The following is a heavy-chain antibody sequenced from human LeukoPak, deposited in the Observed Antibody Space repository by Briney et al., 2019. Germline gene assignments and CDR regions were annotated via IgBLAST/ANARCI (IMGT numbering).Heavy chain of an antibody. CDR2: IYYRGST. Sequence: SETLSLTCTVSGGSISSHYWSWIRQPPGKGLEWIGYIYYRGSTNYNPSLKSRVTISVDTSKNQFSLKLSSVTAADTAVYYCARLPYYDSSGYELYYYYYYMDDWGKGTTVTVSS. V-gene: IGHV4-59*11. D-gene: IGHD3-22*01. CDR3: ARLPYYDSSGYELYYYYYYMDD. J-gene: IGHJ6*03. CDR1: GGSISSHY.